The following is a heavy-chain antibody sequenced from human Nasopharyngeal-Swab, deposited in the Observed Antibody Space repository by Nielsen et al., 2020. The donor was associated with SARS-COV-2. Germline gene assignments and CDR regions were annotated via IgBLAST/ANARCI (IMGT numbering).Heavy chain of an antibody. V-gene: IGHV3-7*03. Sequence: SLKISCAASGFTFSSYWMSWVRQPPGKGLEWVANIKQDGSENYYVDSVKGRFTISRDNAKNSLYLQMNSLRAEDTAVYYCAREPRGYCSGGSCYFVGRAFDIWGQGTMVTVSS. CDR2: IKQDGSEN. D-gene: IGHD2-15*01. CDR3: AREPRGYCSGGSCYFVGRAFDI. CDR1: GFTFSSYW. J-gene: IGHJ3*02.